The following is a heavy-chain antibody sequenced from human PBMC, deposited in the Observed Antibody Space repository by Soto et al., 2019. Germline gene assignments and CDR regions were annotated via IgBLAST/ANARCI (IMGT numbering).Heavy chain of an antibody. CDR2: IFYSGST. J-gene: IGHJ4*02. Sequence: QVQLQESGPGLVKPSETLSLTCTVSGGSISPDYWTWIRQPPGKGLEWVGYIFYSGSTSYSPSLRSRLTISVDMSRSQFSLELRSVTAADTAVYYCARLGHRGDWGDFDYWGQGILVTVSS. CDR3: ARLGHRGDWGDFDY. V-gene: IGHV4-59*08. CDR1: GGSISPDY. D-gene: IGHD2-21*02.